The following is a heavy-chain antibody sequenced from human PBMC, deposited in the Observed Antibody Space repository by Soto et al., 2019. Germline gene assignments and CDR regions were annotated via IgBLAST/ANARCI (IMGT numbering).Heavy chain of an antibody. Sequence: EVQLVESGGGLVQPGGSLRLSCAASGFTFSSYDMHWVRQATGKGLEWVSAIGTAGDPYYPGSVKGRFTISRENAKNSLYLQMNSLRAGDTAVYYCARVALAADGLGDAFDIWGQGKMVTVSS. J-gene: IGHJ3*02. CDR3: ARVALAADGLGDAFDI. CDR1: GFTFSSYD. CDR2: IGTAGDP. D-gene: IGHD3-16*01. V-gene: IGHV3-13*05.